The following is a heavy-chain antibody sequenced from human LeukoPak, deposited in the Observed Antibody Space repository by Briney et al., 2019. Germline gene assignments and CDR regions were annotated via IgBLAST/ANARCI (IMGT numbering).Heavy chain of an antibody. CDR3: TTRYCSGGRCDY. D-gene: IGHD2-15*01. V-gene: IGHV3-15*01. CDR2: IKSKTDGGTT. CDR1: GLTFSSYA. Sequence: PGGSPRLSCAASGLTFSSYAMSWVRQAPGKGLEWVGRIKSKTDGGTTDYAAPVKGRFTISRDDSKTTLYLQMNSLKTEDTAVYYCTTRYCSGGRCDYWGQGTLVTVSS. J-gene: IGHJ4*02.